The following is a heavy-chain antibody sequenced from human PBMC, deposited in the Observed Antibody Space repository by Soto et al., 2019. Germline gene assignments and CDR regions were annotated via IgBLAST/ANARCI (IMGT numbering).Heavy chain of an antibody. V-gene: IGHV3-23*01. D-gene: IGHD5-12*01. CDR2: ISGSSSST. Sequence: GGSLRLSCAASGFTFNSSVMTWVRQAPGKGLEWVSTISGSSSSTFYADSVKGRFTTSRDNSKNMLYLQMDGLRAEDTAVYYCAKEYIVTTIADAFDIWGQGTMVTVSS. CDR3: AKEYIVTTIADAFDI. CDR1: GFTFNSSV. J-gene: IGHJ3*02.